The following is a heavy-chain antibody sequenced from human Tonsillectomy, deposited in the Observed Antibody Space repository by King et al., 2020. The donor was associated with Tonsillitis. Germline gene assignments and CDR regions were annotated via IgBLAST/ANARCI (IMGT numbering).Heavy chain of an antibody. CDR2: ISYDGNNK. D-gene: IGHD5-24*01. J-gene: IGHJ4*02. CDR3: ANAGARDGDDY. Sequence: QLVQSGGGVVQPGRSLRLSCAASGFTFSNYGMHWVRQAPGKGLEWVAIISYDGNNKHYADSVKGRFTISRDNSKNTLYLQMNSLRAEDTAVYYCANAGARDGDDYWGQGTLVTVSS. CDR1: GFTFSNYG. V-gene: IGHV3-30*18.